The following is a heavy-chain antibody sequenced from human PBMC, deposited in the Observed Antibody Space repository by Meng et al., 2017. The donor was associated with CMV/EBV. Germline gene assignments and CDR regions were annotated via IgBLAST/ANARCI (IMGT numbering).Heavy chain of an antibody. V-gene: IGHV1-2*02. CDR2: INPNSGGT. CDR1: GYTFTGYY. J-gene: IGHJ4*02. Sequence: ASVKVSCKASGYTFTGYYMHWVRQAPGQGLEWMGWINPNSGGTNYAQKFQGRVTMTRDTSISTDYMELSRLRSDDTAVYYCARGGIAVAGTYDYWGQGTLVTVSS. D-gene: IGHD6-19*01. CDR3: ARGGIAVAGTYDY.